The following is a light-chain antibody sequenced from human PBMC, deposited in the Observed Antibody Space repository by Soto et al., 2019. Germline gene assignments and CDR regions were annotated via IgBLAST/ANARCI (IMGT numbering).Light chain of an antibody. CDR2: DAS. Sequence: DIQMTQSPSTLSASVGDRVTITCRASQSISTWLAWYQQKPGTAPKVLIYDASRLASGVPSRFSGSGSGTEFTLTISSLQPADFATYYCQQYNSYSWTFGQGTKVEIK. V-gene: IGKV1-5*01. J-gene: IGKJ1*01. CDR1: QSISTW. CDR3: QQYNSYSWT.